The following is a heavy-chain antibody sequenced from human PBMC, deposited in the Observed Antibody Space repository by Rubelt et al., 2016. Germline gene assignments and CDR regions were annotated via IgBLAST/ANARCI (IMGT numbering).Heavy chain of an antibody. CDR2: IYSGGST. D-gene: IGHD4-17*01. CDR1: GFTFSSYA. V-gene: IGHV3-23*03. J-gene: IGHJ4*02. CDR3: AKVHVLDYGDYDLYFDY. Sequence: VQPGGSLRLSCAASGFTFSSYAMSWVRQAPGKGLEWVSVIYSGGSTYYADSVKGRFTISRDNSKNTLYLQMNSLRAEDTAVYYCAKVHVLDYGDYDLYFDYWGQGTLVTVSS.